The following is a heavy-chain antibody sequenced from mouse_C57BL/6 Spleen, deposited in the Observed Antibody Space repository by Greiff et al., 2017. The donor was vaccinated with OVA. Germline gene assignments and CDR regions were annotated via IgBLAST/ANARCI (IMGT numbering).Heavy chain of an antibody. CDR3: LAGYGSRPYFDV. CDR1: GFNIKDYY. V-gene: IGHV14-1*01. CDR2: IDPEDGDT. Sequence: EVQLQESGAELVRPGASVKLSCTASGFNIKDYYMHWVKQRPEQGLEWIGRIDPEDGDTEYAPKFQGKATMTADTSSNTAYLQLSSLTSEDTAVYYCLAGYGSRPYFDVWGTGTTVTVSS. D-gene: IGHD1-1*01. J-gene: IGHJ1*03.